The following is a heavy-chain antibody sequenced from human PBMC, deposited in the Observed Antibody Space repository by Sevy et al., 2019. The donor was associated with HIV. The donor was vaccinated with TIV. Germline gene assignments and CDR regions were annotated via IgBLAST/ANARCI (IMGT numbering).Heavy chain of an antibody. CDR3: ARGIYAFDF. J-gene: IGHJ3*01. CDR2: IKEDGSEK. Sequence: GGSLRLSCAASGVTFNSYWMTWVRQAPGKGLEWVANIKEDGSEKYYVDSVRGRFSISRDNVRRSLYLQMSSLRVEDTAMYFCARGIYAFDFWGPGTMVTVSS. CDR1: GVTFNSYW. V-gene: IGHV3-7*04.